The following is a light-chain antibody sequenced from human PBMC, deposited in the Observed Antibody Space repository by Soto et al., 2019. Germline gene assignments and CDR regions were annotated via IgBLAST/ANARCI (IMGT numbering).Light chain of an antibody. CDR3: QQYNNWPPWT. Sequence: EIVLTQSPGTLSLSPGERATLSCGASQSVSSNLAWYQQKPGQAPRLPIYGASTRATGIPARFSGSGSGTEFTLTISSLQSEDFAVYYCQQYNNWPPWTFGQGTKV. J-gene: IGKJ1*01. CDR1: QSVSSN. CDR2: GAS. V-gene: IGKV3-15*01.